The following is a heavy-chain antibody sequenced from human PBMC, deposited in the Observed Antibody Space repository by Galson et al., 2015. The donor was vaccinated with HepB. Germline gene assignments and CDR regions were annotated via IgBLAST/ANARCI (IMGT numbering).Heavy chain of an antibody. V-gene: IGHV3-30*01. J-gene: IGHJ4*02. CDR3: ARGYYDFWSGLDY. D-gene: IGHD3-3*01. Sequence: VKGRLTISRDNSKNTLYLQMNSLRVEDTAVYYCARGYYDFWSGLDYWGQGTLVTVSS.